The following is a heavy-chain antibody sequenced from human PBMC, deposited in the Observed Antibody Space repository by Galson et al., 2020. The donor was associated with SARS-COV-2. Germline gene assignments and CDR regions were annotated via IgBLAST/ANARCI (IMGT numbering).Heavy chain of an antibody. CDR3: ARGGLQGLPGVDY. CDR1: GYSISSGYI. V-gene: IGHV4-38-2*02. J-gene: IGHJ4*02. D-gene: IGHD7-27*01. CDR2: IYHSGST. Sequence: SEPLSLSCTASGYSISSGYIRGWRRPPPGKRQGGTGSIYHSGSTYYNPSLKSRITISVDTSKNQFALKLSSVTAADTAVYYCARGGLQGLPGVDYWGQGTLVTVSS.